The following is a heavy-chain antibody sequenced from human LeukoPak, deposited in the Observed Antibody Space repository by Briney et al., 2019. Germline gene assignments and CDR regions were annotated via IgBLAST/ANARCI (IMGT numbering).Heavy chain of an antibody. J-gene: IGHJ6*03. V-gene: IGHV3-7*01. CDR1: GFTFSSYW. D-gene: IGHD6-13*01. CDR2: IKQDGSEK. CDR3: ARGYSSSWHHYYYYMDV. Sequence: GGSLRLSCAASGFTFSSYWMSWVRQAPGKGLEWVANIKQDGSEKYYVDSVKGRFTISRDSAKNSLYLQMNSLRAEDTAVYYCARGYSSSWHHYYYYMDVWGKGTTVTVSS.